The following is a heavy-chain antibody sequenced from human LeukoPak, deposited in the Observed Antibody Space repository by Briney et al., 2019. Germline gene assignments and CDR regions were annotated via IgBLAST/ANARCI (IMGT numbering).Heavy chain of an antibody. J-gene: IGHJ6*02. CDR3: ARDLGRYCSGGSCYGMDV. V-gene: IGHV3-21*01. CDR2: ISSSSSYI. CDR1: GFTFSSYS. Sequence: GGSLRLSCAASGFTFSSYSMNWVRQAPGKGLEWVSSISSSSSYIYYADSVKGRFTISRDNAKNSLYLQMNSLRAEDTAVFYCARDLGRYCSGGSCYGMDVWGQGTTVTVSS. D-gene: IGHD2-15*01.